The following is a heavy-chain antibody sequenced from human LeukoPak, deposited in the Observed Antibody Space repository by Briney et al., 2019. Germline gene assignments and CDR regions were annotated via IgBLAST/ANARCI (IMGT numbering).Heavy chain of an antibody. CDR2: ISSSTNYT. V-gene: IGHV3-11*05. D-gene: IGHD3-9*01. J-gene: IGHJ4*02. CDR3: ARGTYYDILTWVY. CDR1: GFTFSSYA. Sequence: GGSLRLSCAASGFTFSSYAMSWVRQAPGKGLEWVSYISSSTNYTNYADSVKGRFTISRDNAKNSLYLQMNSLTVEDTAVYYCARGTYYDILTWVYWGQGTLVTVSS.